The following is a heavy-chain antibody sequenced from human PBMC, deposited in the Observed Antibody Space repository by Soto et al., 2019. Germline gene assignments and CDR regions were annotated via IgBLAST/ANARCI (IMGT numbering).Heavy chain of an antibody. CDR2: IYYSGST. Sequence: SETLSLTCTVSGGSIGRYYWSWFRQPPGKGLEWIGYIYYSGSTNYNPSLKSRVTISVDTSKNQFSLKLNSVTTADTAVYYCARVPSSGWPYFFDYWGLGTLVTVSS. CDR1: GGSIGRYY. V-gene: IGHV4-59*01. D-gene: IGHD6-19*01. CDR3: ARVPSSGWPYFFDY. J-gene: IGHJ4*02.